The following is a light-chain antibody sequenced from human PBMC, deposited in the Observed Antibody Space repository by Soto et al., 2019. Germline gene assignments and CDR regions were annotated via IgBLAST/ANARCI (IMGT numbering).Light chain of an antibody. CDR1: QSVGRK. Sequence: EIEMTQSPATLSVSPGERATLSCRSSQSVGRKLAWYQQKPGQAPRLLIYDASNRAMGVPARFSGSGSGTEFPLTISSLQSEDVAVSRCQRYDIWPPWTFGQGTKVEI. CDR3: QRYDIWPPWT. V-gene: IGKV3-15*01. J-gene: IGKJ1*01. CDR2: DAS.